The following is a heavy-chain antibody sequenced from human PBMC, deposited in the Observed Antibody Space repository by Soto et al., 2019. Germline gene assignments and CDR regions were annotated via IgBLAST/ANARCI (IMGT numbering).Heavy chain of an antibody. Sequence: GGSLRLSCAASGFTFSSYGMHWVRQAPGKGLEWVAVISYDRSNKYYADSVKGRFTISRDNSKNTLYLQMNSLRAEDTAVYYCAKDRPYHDSSGFLRYWGQGNLVTVSS. CDR1: GFTFSSYG. D-gene: IGHD3-22*01. CDR2: ISYDRSNK. CDR3: AKDRPYHDSSGFLRY. V-gene: IGHV3-30*18. J-gene: IGHJ4*02.